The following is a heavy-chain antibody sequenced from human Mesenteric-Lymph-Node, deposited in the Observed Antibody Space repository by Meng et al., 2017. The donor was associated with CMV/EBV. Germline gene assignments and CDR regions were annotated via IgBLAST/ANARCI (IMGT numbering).Heavy chain of an antibody. Sequence: SVNVSCKTSGYTFSNYDINWVRQATGQGLEWVGWMNPYNGQAGSAQNFQGRVTISRDNTKNTLYLQMNSLRDEDTAVYYCAKDYGAWGQGTLVTVSS. CDR2: MNPYNGQA. V-gene: IGHV1-8*01. CDR3: AKDYGA. D-gene: IGHD3-10*01. J-gene: IGHJ5*02. CDR1: GYTFSNYD.